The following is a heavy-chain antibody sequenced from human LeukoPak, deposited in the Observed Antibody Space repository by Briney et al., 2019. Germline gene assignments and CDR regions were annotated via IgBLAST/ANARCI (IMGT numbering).Heavy chain of an antibody. V-gene: IGHV4-34*01. Sequence: SETLSLTCAVYGGSFSGYYWSWIRQPPGKGLEWIGEINHSGSTNYNPSLKSRVTISVDTSKNQFSLKPSSVTAADTAVYYCATPSRDGYNKDAFDIWGQGTMVTVSS. CDR2: INHSGST. D-gene: IGHD5-24*01. J-gene: IGHJ3*02. CDR1: GGSFSGYY. CDR3: ATPSRDGYNKDAFDI.